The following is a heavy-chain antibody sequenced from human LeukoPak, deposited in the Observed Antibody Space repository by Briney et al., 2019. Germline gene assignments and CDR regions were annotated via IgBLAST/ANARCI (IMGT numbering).Heavy chain of an antibody. D-gene: IGHD5-12*01. J-gene: IGHJ4*02. Sequence: SETLSLTCAVYGGSFSGYYWSWIRQPPGKGLEWIGEINHSGSTNYNPSLKSRVTISVDTSKNQFSLKLSSVTAADTAVYYCARTLRLRPYYFDYWGQGTLVTVSS. CDR1: GGSFSGYY. CDR2: INHSGST. CDR3: ARTLRLRPYYFDY. V-gene: IGHV4-34*01.